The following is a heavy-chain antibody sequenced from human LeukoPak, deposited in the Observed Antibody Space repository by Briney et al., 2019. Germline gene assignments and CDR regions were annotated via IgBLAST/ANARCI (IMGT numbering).Heavy chain of an antibody. D-gene: IGHD4-17*01. CDR3: VKHGAYDFDQ. CDR2: VYPGGNT. Sequence: SETLSLTCVVSGGSISSSNWWSWVRQPPGKGLEWIGQVYPGGNTGYNPSLKSRVTISADKPKNQFSLELTSVTAADTAVYYCVKHGAYDFDQWGQGTLVTVSS. V-gene: IGHV4-4*02. J-gene: IGHJ4*02. CDR1: GGSISSSNW.